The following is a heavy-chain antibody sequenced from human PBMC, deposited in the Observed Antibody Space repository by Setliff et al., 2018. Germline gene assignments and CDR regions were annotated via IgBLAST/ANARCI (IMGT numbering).Heavy chain of an antibody. V-gene: IGHV2-5*01. CDR2: IYCNDDK. D-gene: IGHD3-10*01. Sequence: SGPTLVNPTQTLTLTCTLSGFSLTTSGVGVGWIRQPPGKALEWLAVIYCNDDKRYSPSLKSRLAITRDTSKNQVVLRMTNMDPVDTATYYCARFGEFLGFDYWGQGTVVTVSS. CDR1: GFSLTTSGVG. CDR3: ARFGEFLGFDY. J-gene: IGHJ4*02.